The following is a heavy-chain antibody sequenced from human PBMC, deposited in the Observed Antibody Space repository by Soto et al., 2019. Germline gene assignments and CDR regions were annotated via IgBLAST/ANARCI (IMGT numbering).Heavy chain of an antibody. Sequence: EVQLLESGGGLVQPGGSLRLSCAASGFTFSNYAVTWVRQAPGKGLEWVSTISGSGGSTYYADSVKGRFTISRDNSKNTQYLQMNSLRDEDTAVYYCAKDQGSSWYERDYWGQGTLVTVSS. CDR1: GFTFSNYA. J-gene: IGHJ4*02. V-gene: IGHV3-23*01. CDR3: AKDQGSSWYERDY. D-gene: IGHD6-13*01. CDR2: ISGSGGST.